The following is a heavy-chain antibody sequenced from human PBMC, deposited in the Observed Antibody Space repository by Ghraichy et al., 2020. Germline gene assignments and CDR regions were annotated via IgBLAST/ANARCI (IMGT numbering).Heavy chain of an antibody. CDR3: AKGLLEVPVFDS. V-gene: IGHV3-23*01. CDR1: GFTFSNCA. Sequence: GGSLRLSCVVSGFTFSNCAMSWVRQAPGKGLEWVSNINQNGRTVYYADSVKGRFTVSRDNFRSTLYLQMDNLTPDDTAVYYCAKGLLEVPVFDSWGQGTLVSVSS. CDR2: INQNGRTV. D-gene: IGHD3-22*01. J-gene: IGHJ4*02.